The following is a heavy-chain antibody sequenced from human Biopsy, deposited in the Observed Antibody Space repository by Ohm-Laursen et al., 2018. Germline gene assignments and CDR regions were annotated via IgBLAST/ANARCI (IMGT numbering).Heavy chain of an antibody. Sequence: SLRLSCAASGFTFAGYAMHWVRQAPGKGLEWVSGISWHSGSRDYADSVKGRFTISRDNAKKLLYLQMNSLRAEDTALYYCAKDVRVKVQLDGMDVWGQGTTVTVSS. CDR1: GFTFAGYA. V-gene: IGHV3-9*01. D-gene: IGHD1-1*01. CDR3: AKDVRVKVQLDGMDV. CDR2: ISWHSGSR. J-gene: IGHJ6*02.